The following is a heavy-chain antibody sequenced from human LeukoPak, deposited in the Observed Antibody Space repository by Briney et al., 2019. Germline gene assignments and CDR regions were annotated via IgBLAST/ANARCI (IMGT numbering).Heavy chain of an antibody. D-gene: IGHD3-10*01. Sequence: GESLKISCKGSGHSFTSYWISWVRQMPGIGLEWMGRIDPSDSYTNYSPSFQGYVTISADKSISTAYLQWSSLKASDTAIYYCARRGYYYYGMDVWGQGTTVTVSS. CDR1: GHSFTSYW. CDR3: ARRGYYYYGMDV. CDR2: IDPSDSYT. V-gene: IGHV5-10-1*01. J-gene: IGHJ6*02.